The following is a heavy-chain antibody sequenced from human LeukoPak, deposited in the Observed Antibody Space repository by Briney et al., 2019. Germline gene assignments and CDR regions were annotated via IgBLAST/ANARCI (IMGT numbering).Heavy chain of an antibody. CDR3: ARDPHDAFDI. V-gene: IGHV4-59*01. Sequence: PSETLSLTCTVSGGSISSYYWSWIRQPPGKGLEWIGYIYHSGSTNYNPSLKSRVTISVDTSKNQFSLKLSSVTAADTAVYYCARDPHDAFDIWGQGTMVTVSS. J-gene: IGHJ3*02. CDR1: GGSISSYY. CDR2: IYHSGST.